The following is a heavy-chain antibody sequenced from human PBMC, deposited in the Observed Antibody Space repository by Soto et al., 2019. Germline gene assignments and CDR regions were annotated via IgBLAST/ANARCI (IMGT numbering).Heavy chain of an antibody. J-gene: IGHJ6*02. V-gene: IGHV4-34*01. CDR3: ARATGGYYYYYYYGMDV. Sequence: PSETLSLTCAVYGGSFSGYNWSWIRQPPGKGLEWIGEIDHSGSTNYNPSLKSRVTISVDTSKNQFSLKLSSVTAADTAVYYCARATGGYYYYYYYGMDVWGHGTTVTSSS. CDR1: GGSFSGYN. CDR2: IDHSGST. D-gene: IGHD3-22*01.